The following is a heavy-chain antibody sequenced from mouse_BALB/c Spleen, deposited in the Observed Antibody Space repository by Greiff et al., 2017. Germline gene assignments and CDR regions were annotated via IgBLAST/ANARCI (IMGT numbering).Heavy chain of an antibody. J-gene: IGHJ4*01. CDR1: GFSLTGYG. D-gene: IGHD2-14*01. Sequence: VQGVESGPGLVAPSQSLSITCTVSGFSLTGYGVNWVRQPPGKGLEWLGMIWGDGSTDYNSALKSRLSISKDNSKSQVFLKMNSLQTDDTARYYCARGGVRDAMDYWGQGTSVTVSS. CDR3: ARGGVRDAMDY. V-gene: IGHV2-6-7*01. CDR2: IWGDGST.